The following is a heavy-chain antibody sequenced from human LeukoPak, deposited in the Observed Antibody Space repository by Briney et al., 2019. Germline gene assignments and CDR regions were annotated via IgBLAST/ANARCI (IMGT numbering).Heavy chain of an antibody. D-gene: IGHD6-19*01. CDR3: ASPYSSGWYGHYFDY. CDR2: ISYDGSNK. J-gene: IGHJ4*02. Sequence: PGGSLRLSCAASGFTFSSYAMHWVRQAPGKGLEWVAVISYDGSNKYYADSVKGRFTISRDNSKNTLYLQMNSLRAEDTAVYYCASPYSSGWYGHYFDYWGQGTLVTVSS. V-gene: IGHV3-30-3*01. CDR1: GFTFSSYA.